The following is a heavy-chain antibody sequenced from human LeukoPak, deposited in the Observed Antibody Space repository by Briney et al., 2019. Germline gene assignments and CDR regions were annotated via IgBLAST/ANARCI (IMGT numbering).Heavy chain of an antibody. J-gene: IGHJ5*02. CDR1: GGSISSGGYY. Sequence: SQTLSLTCTVSGGSISSGGYYWSWLRQPPGKGLEWIGYIYYSGSTNYNPSLKSRVTISVDTSKNQFSLKLSSVTAADTAVYYCARAEDYGDPTQYNWFDPWGQGTLVTVSS. CDR2: IYYSGST. V-gene: IGHV4-61*08. D-gene: IGHD4-17*01. CDR3: ARAEDYGDPTQYNWFDP.